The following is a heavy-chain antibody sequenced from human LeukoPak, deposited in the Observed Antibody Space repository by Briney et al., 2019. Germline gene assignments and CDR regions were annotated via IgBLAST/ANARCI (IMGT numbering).Heavy chain of an antibody. D-gene: IGHD3-22*01. CDR3: ARDPYDSSSYYYSYFGY. CDR2: INPNSGGT. J-gene: IGHJ4*02. V-gene: IGHV1-2*02. Sequence: ASVKVSCKASGYTFTGYYMHWVRQAPGQGLEWMGWINPNSGGTKYAQKFQGKVTMTRDTSISTAYMELSRLRSDDTAVYYCARDPYDSSSYYYSYFGYWGQGTLVTVSS. CDR1: GYTFTGYY.